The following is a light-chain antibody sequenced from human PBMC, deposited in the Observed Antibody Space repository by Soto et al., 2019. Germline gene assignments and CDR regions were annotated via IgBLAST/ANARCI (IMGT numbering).Light chain of an antibody. CDR1: QSVSSN. J-gene: IGKJ2*01. Sequence: EIVMTQSPATLSVSPGERASLSCRASQSVSSNLAWYQEKPGQAPRLLTYGASTSATGIPARFSGSGSGTEFTLTISSLQSEDSAVYYCQQYNSWPPKYTFGQGTKLEIK. CDR2: GAS. CDR3: QQYNSWPPKYT. V-gene: IGKV3-15*01.